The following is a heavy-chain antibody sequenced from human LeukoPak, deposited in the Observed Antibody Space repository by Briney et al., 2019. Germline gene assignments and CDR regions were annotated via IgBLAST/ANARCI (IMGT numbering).Heavy chain of an antibody. CDR3: ARLNVYLDY. V-gene: IGHV4-39*01. Sequence: PSETLSLTCTASGGSISSSSYYWGWIRQPPGKGLEWIGSIYYSGSTYYNPSLKSRVTISVDTSKNQFSLKLGSVTAADTAVYYCARLNVYLDYWGQGTLVTVSS. CDR2: IYYSGST. CDR1: GGSISSSSYY. J-gene: IGHJ4*02.